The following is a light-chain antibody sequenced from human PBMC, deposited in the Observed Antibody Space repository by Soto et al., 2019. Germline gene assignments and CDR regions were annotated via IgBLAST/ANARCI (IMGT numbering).Light chain of an antibody. J-gene: IGKJ5*01. CDR2: GAS. CDR1: QSVSSSY. V-gene: IGKV3-20*01. Sequence: EIVLTQSPGTLSLSPGERATLSCRASQSVSSSYLAWYQQKPGQAPRLLIYGASSRATGIPDRFSGSGSGTDFTLTISRLEPEVVAVYYCQQYGSSRTFGQGTRLEIK. CDR3: QQYGSSRT.